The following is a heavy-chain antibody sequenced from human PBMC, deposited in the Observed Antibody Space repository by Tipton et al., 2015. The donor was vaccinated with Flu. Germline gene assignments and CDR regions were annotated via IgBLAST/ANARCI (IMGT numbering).Heavy chain of an antibody. CDR1: GFTFSSYA. D-gene: IGHD6-19*01. Sequence: SLRLSCAASGFTFSSYAMSWVRQAPGKGLEWVSAISGSGGSTYYADSVKGQFTISRDNSKNTLYLQMNSLRAEDTAVYYCAKDQGYGSGWCADYWGQGTLVTVSS. J-gene: IGHJ4*02. CDR2: ISGSGGST. CDR3: AKDQGYGSGWCADY. V-gene: IGHV3-23*01.